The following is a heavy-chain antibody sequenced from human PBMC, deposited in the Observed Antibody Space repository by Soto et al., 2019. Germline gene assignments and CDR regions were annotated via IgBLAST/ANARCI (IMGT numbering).Heavy chain of an antibody. D-gene: IGHD6-6*01. CDR2: ISSGAITI. V-gene: IGHV3-11*01. J-gene: IGHJ4*02. CDR1: GFTFSDYH. CDR3: AGQYSSSSVEF. Sequence: GGSLRLSCAASGFTFSDYHMNWIRQAPGKGLEWVSYISSGAITIYYADSVKGRFTISRDNAKNSLYLQMNSLRAEDTAVYYCAGQYSSSSVEFWGQGTLVTVSS.